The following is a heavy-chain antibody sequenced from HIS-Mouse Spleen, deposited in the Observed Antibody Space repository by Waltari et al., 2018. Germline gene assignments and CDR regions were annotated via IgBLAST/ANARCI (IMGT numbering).Heavy chain of an antibody. CDR3: ARDGYSGYGHDAFDI. CDR1: GCSISSSSSH. V-gene: IGHV4-39*07. CDR2: IYYSGST. Sequence: QLQLQESGPGLVKPSATLSLTCTVPGCSISSSSSHWGWIRQPPGKGLEWIGRIYYSGSTYYNPSLKSRVTISVDTSKNQFSLKLSSVTAADTAVYYCARDGYSGYGHDAFDIWGQGTMVTVSS. D-gene: IGHD5-12*01. J-gene: IGHJ3*02.